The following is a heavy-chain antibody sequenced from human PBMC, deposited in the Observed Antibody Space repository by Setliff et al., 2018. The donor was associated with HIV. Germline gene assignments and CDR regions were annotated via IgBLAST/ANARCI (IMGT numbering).Heavy chain of an antibody. CDR1: GGSFSGYH. CDR2: ISQSGST. Sequence: LSLTCAVYGGSFSGYHWSWIRQLPGEGLQWIGEISQSGSTNYNPSLKSRVSISVDASKNQFSMNLTSMTVADTAMYYCARSHRARLLDFWGQGTLVTVSS. CDR3: ARSHRARLLDF. J-gene: IGHJ4*02. D-gene: IGHD2-15*01. V-gene: IGHV4-34*01.